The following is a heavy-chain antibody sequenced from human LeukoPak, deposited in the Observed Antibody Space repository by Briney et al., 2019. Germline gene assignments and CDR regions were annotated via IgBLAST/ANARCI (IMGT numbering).Heavy chain of an antibody. V-gene: IGHV3-15*01. CDR2: IKSKAHGGTT. D-gene: IGHD3-22*01. J-gene: IGHJ4*02. CDR1: GFTFKNAW. CDR3: TTASDYYDSSGYYFVFDY. Sequence: NPGGSLRLSCAASGFTFKNAWMSWVRQAPGKGLEWVGRIKSKAHGGTTDYAAPVKDRFTISRDDSKNTLYLQMNSLKTEDTAVYYRTTASDYYDSSGYYFVFDYWGQGTLVTVSS.